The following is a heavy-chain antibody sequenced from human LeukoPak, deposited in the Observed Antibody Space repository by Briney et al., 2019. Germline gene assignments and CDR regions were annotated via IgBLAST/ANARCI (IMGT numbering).Heavy chain of an antibody. Sequence: ASVKVSCKASGYTFTSYAMHWVRQAPGQRLEWMGWLNAGNGNTKYSQKFQGGVTITRDTSASTAYMELSSLRSEDTAVYYCARDTYSSGWENWFDPWGQGTLVTVSS. CDR1: GYTFTSYA. CDR2: LNAGNGNT. J-gene: IGHJ5*02. D-gene: IGHD6-19*01. V-gene: IGHV1-3*01. CDR3: ARDTYSSGWENWFDP.